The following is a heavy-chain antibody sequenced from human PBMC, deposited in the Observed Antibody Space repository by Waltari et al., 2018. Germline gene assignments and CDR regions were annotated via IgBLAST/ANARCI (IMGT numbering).Heavy chain of an antibody. CDR3: ATGRGCSGGSCYHNWFDP. CDR1: GYTLTELS. V-gene: IGHV1-24*01. D-gene: IGHD2-15*01. CDR2: FDPEDGET. Sequence: QVQLVQSGAEVKKPGASVKVSCKVSGYTLTELSMHGVRQAPGKGLEWMGGFDPEDGETIYAQKFQGRVTMTEDTSTDTAYMELSSLRSEDTAVYYCATGRGCSGGSCYHNWFDPWGQGTLVTVSS. J-gene: IGHJ5*02.